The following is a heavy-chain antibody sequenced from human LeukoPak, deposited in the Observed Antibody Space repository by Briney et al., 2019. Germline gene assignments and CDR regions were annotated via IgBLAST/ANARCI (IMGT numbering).Heavy chain of an antibody. CDR2: ISAYNGNT. D-gene: IGHD2-15*01. CDR3: AKGGGYVRSRTELLHLDY. J-gene: IGHJ4*02. CDR1: GYTFTSYG. Sequence: ASVKVSCKASGYTFTSYGISWVRQAPGQGLEWMGWISAYNGNTNYAQKLQGRVTMTTDTSTSTAYMELRSLRSDDTAVYYCAKGGGYVRSRTELLHLDYWGQGTLVTVSS. V-gene: IGHV1-18*01.